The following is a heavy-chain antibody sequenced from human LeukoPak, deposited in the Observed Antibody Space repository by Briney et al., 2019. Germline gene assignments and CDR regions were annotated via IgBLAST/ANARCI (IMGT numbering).Heavy chain of an antibody. CDR3: ARRAYDTLTGYYYFDY. Sequence: ASVKVSCKASGYTFTSYYMHWVRQAPGQGLEWMGIINPSGGSTNYAQKFQGRVTMTRDMSTSTVYMELSSLRSEDTAVYYCARRAYDTLTGYYYFDYWGQGTLVTVSS. CDR2: INPSGGST. V-gene: IGHV1-46*01. CDR1: GYTFTSYY. D-gene: IGHD3-9*01. J-gene: IGHJ4*02.